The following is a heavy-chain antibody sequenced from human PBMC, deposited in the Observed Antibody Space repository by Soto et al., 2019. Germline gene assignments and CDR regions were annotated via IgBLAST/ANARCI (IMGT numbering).Heavy chain of an antibody. CDR3: ARAPLGIIVAPDF. Sequence: GASVKVSCKASGYTFTSYDINWVRQATGQGLEWMGWMNPKNNKNVYTQKFQGRVTVSSDTSITTTYMELSSLTSDDTAVYYCARAPLGIIVAPDFWGQGALVTVSS. V-gene: IGHV1-8*01. CDR1: GYTFTSYD. CDR2: MNPKNNKN. J-gene: IGHJ4*02. D-gene: IGHD3-22*01.